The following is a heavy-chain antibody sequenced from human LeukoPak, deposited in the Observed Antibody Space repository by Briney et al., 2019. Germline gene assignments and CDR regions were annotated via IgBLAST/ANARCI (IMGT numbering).Heavy chain of an antibody. Sequence: ASVKVPCKASGYTFTSYGISWVRQAPGQGLEWMGWISAYNGNTNYAQKLQGRVTMTTDTSTSTAYMELRSLRSDDTAVCYCARVDTFGEFDYWGQGTLVTVSS. V-gene: IGHV1-18*01. D-gene: IGHD3-10*01. CDR1: GYTFTSYG. CDR2: ISAYNGNT. CDR3: ARVDTFGEFDY. J-gene: IGHJ4*02.